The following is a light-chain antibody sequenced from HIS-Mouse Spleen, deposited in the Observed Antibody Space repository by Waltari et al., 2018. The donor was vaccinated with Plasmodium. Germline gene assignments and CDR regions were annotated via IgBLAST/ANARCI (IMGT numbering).Light chain of an antibody. CDR3: QQRSNWPRVLT. CDR1: QSVSSY. Sequence: EIVLTQSPATLSLSPGERATLSCRASQSVSSYLAWYQQKPGQAPRLLIYAASNRATAIPARFSGSGSGTDFTLTISSLEPEDFAVYYCQQRSNWPRVLTFGGGTKVEIK. V-gene: IGKV3-11*01. CDR2: AAS. J-gene: IGKJ4*01.